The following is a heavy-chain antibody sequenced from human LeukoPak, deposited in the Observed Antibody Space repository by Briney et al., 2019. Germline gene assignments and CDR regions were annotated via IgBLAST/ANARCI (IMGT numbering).Heavy chain of an antibody. CDR1: GGTFSSYA. V-gene: IGHV1-69*05. D-gene: IGHD6-13*01. Sequence: ASVKVSCKASGGTFSSYAISWVRQAPGQGLEWMGRIIPIFGTANYAQKFQGRVTITTDESTSTAYMELSRLRSDDTAVYYCARDALLAAAAPDAFGIWGQGTMVTVSS. CDR2: IIPIFGTA. J-gene: IGHJ3*02. CDR3: ARDALLAAAAPDAFGI.